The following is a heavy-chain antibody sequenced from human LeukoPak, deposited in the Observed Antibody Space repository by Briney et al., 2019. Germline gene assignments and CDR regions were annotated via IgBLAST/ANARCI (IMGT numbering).Heavy chain of an antibody. CDR2: INHSGST. Sequence: PSETLSLTCAVYGGSFIGYYWSWIRQPPGKGLEWIGEINHSGSTNYIPSLKSRVTISVDMSKNKFSLKLSSVTAADTAVYYCARGGRGGYWGQGTLVTVSS. CDR1: GGSFIGYY. CDR3: ARGGRGGY. D-gene: IGHD3-10*01. V-gene: IGHV4-34*01. J-gene: IGHJ4*02.